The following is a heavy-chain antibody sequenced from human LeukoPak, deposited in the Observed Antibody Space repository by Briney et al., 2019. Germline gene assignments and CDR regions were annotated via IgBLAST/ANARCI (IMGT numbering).Heavy chain of an antibody. D-gene: IGHD3-22*01. CDR3: ARGEDSSGYYYPFDY. CDR2: INAGNGNT. V-gene: IGHV1-3*01. J-gene: IGHJ4*02. CDR1: GYTFTSYG. Sequence: ASVKVSCKASGYTFTSYGISWVRQAPGQRLEWMGWINAGNGNTKYSQKFQGRVTITRDTSASTAYMELSSLRSEDTAVYYCARGEDSSGYYYPFDYWGQGTLVTVSS.